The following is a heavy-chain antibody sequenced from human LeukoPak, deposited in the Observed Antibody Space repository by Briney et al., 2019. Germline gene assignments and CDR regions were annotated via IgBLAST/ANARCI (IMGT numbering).Heavy chain of an antibody. J-gene: IGHJ4*02. CDR1: GFTFSSYS. Sequence: GGSLRLSCAASGFTFSSYSMNWVRQAPGKGLEWVSYISSSSSTIYYADSEKGRFTISRDNAKNSLYLQMNSLRAEDTAVYYCAGAYDYVWGSYRPYYFDYWGQGTLVTVSS. CDR3: AGAYDYVWGSYRPYYFDY. V-gene: IGHV3-48*01. CDR2: ISSSSSTI. D-gene: IGHD3-16*02.